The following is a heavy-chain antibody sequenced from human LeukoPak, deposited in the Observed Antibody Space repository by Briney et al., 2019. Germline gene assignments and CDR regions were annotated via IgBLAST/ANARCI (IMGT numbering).Heavy chain of an antibody. CDR3: ARIAVPNWFDP. CDR1: GYAISSGYY. V-gene: IGHV4-38-2*01. CDR2: IYHSGST. J-gene: IGHJ5*02. D-gene: IGHD6-19*01. Sequence: SETLSLTCAVSGYAISSGYYWGWIRQPPGKGVEWIGSIYHSGSTYYNPSLKSRVTISVDTSKNQFSLKLSSVTAADTAVYYCARIAVPNWFDPWGQGTLVTVSS.